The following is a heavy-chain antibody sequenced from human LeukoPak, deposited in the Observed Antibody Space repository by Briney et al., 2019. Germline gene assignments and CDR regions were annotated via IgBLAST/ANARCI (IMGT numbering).Heavy chain of an antibody. D-gene: IGHD3-3*01. Sequence: GGSLRLSCAASGFTFSGSAMHWVRQASGKGLEWVGRIRSKANSYATAYAASVKGRFTISRDDSKNTAHLQMNSLKTEDTAVYYCTSQEPITTPDYWGQGTLVTVSS. J-gene: IGHJ4*02. CDR1: GFTFSGSA. CDR2: IRSKANSYAT. V-gene: IGHV3-73*01. CDR3: TSQEPITTPDY.